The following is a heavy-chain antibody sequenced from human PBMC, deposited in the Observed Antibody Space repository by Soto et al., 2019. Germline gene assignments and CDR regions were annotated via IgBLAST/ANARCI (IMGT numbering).Heavy chain of an antibody. J-gene: IGHJ6*02. CDR2: IYYSGST. CDR3: ARWVVVVPANDPDYYYYYGMDV. Sequence: SETLSLTCTVSGGSISSGDYYWSWIRQPPGKGLEWIGYIYYSGSTYYNPSLKSRVTISVDTSKNQFSLKLSSVTAADTAVYYCARWVVVVPANDPDYYYYYGMDVWGQGTTVTVSS. D-gene: IGHD2-15*01. V-gene: IGHV4-30-4*01. CDR1: GGSISSGDYY.